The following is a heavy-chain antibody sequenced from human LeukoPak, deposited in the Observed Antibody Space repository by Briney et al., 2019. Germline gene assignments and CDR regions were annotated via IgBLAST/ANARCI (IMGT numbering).Heavy chain of an antibody. D-gene: IGHD3-22*01. Sequence: GGSLRLSCAASGFTFSRYWMSWVRQVPRKGLEWVANIKQDGGEIYYVDSVKGRFTISRDNAKNSLYLQMNSLRAEDTALYYCARNGLIDYYDSSGRAGYFDLWGRGTLVTVSS. V-gene: IGHV3-7*03. J-gene: IGHJ2*01. CDR3: ARNGLIDYYDSSGRAGYFDL. CDR2: IKQDGGEI. CDR1: GFTFSRYW.